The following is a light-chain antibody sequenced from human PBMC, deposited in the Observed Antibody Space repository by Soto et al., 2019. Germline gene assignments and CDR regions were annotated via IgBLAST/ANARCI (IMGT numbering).Light chain of an antibody. Sequence: DIQMTQSPSTLSASVGDRVTITCRASQSISSWLAWYQQKPGKAPKLLIYDASYLERGVPSRFSGSGSGTEFPLAISSLQPDDLATYYCQQYNSCWTFGQGTKVEI. CDR1: QSISSW. V-gene: IGKV1-5*01. J-gene: IGKJ1*01. CDR2: DAS. CDR3: QQYNSCWT.